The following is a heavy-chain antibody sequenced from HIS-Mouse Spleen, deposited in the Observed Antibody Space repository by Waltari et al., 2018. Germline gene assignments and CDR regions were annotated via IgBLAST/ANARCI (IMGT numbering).Heavy chain of an antibody. V-gene: IGHV4-39*07. CDR3: AREIPYSSSWYDWYFDL. CDR2: IYYTGRT. J-gene: IGHJ2*01. D-gene: IGHD6-13*01. Sequence: QLQLQESGPGLVKPSETLSLTCTVPGGSISSSSYYWGWIRQPPGKGLEWIGSIYYTGRTYYNPSLKGRVTRSVDTSKNQFSLKLSSVTAADTAVYYCAREIPYSSSWYDWYFDLWGRGTLVTVSS. CDR1: GGSISSSSYY.